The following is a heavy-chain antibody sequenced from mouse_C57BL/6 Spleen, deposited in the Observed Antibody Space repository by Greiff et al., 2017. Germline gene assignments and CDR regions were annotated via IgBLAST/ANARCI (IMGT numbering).Heavy chain of an antibody. J-gene: IGHJ2*01. CDR1: GYPFTDYE. V-gene: IGHV1-15*01. Sequence: QVQPQQSGAELVRPGASVTLSCKASGYPFTDYEMHWVKQTPVHGLEWIGAIDPETGGTAYNQKFKGKAILTADKSSSTAYMELRSLTSEDSAVYYCTMLGNYFDYWGQGTTLTVSS. D-gene: IGHD2-14*01. CDR2: IDPETGGT. CDR3: TMLGNYFDY.